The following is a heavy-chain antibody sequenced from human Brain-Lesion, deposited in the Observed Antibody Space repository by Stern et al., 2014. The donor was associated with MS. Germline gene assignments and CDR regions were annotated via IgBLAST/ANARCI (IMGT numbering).Heavy chain of an antibody. V-gene: IGHV1-24*01. CDR3: ATLSPGAGGNYYRHFDY. CDR1: GYTLTELS. D-gene: IGHD1-26*01. Sequence: VQLVESGAEVKKPGAPVKVSCKVSGYTLTELSMHWVRQAPRKGLEWMGGFDPEDGETIYAQKFQGRVTMTEDTSTDTAYMELSSLRSEDTAVYYCATLSPGAGGNYYRHFDYWGQGTLVTVSS. J-gene: IGHJ4*02. CDR2: FDPEDGET.